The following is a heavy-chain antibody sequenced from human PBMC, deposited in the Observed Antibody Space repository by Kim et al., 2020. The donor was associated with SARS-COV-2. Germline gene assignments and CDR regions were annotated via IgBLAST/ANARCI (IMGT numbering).Heavy chain of an antibody. Sequence: GESLKISCQASGYNFTNYWVAWVRQVPGKGLEWMGYIYPGDADTKYGPSFRGLVTISADNSNTTAYLQWNSLKASDTAMYYCARGNVYRDYDFWGQGTLFTVSS. CDR1: GYNFTNYW. D-gene: IGHD4-17*01. CDR3: ARGNVYRDYDF. CDR2: IYPGDADT. V-gene: IGHV5-51*01. J-gene: IGHJ4*02.